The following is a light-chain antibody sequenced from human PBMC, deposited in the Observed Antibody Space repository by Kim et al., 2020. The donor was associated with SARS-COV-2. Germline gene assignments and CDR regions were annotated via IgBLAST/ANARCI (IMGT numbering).Light chain of an antibody. Sequence: DIVMTQSPDSLAVSLGERATINCKSSQSVLSYSNNKNYLAWYQQRPGQPPKLLIYWASTRESGVPARFSGSGSGTDFTLTISSLQAEDVAVYYCQQYYTTPCTFGQGTKVEIK. V-gene: IGKV4-1*01. CDR2: WAS. CDR3: QQYYTTPCT. CDR1: QSVLSYSNNKNY. J-gene: IGKJ1*01.